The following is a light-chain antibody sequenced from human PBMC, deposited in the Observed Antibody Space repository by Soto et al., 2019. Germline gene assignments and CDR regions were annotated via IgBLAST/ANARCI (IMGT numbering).Light chain of an antibody. CDR2: SNN. Sequence: QSVLTQPPSASGTPGQRVTISCSGRSSNIGSNTVNWYQQLPGTAPKLLIYSNNQRPSGVPDRFSGSKSGTSASLAISGLQSEDEADYYCAAWDDSLNGSYVFGTGTKVTFL. CDR1: SSNIGSNT. CDR3: AAWDDSLNGSYV. J-gene: IGLJ1*01. V-gene: IGLV1-44*01.